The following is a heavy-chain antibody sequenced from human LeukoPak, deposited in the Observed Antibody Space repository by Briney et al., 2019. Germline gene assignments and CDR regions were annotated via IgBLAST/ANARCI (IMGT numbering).Heavy chain of an antibody. J-gene: IGHJ4*02. CDR1: GGSISSYY. CDR3: AGLLSIAARRDY. V-gene: IGHV4-59*01. CDR2: IYYSGST. D-gene: IGHD6-6*01. Sequence: SETLSLACTVSGGSISSYYWSWIRQPPGKGLEWIGYIYYSGSTNYNPSLKSRVTISVDTPKNQFSLKPSSVTAADTAAYYCAGLLSIAARRDYWGQGTLVTVSS.